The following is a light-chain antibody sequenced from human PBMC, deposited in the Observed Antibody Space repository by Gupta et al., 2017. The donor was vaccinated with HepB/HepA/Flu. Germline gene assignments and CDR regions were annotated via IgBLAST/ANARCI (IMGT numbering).Light chain of an antibody. J-gene: IGLJ2*01. CDR1: RSNIGAGYD. CDR3: QSYDSSRNGLV. V-gene: IGLV1-40*01. CDR2: GDN. Sequence: QSVLTQPPSVSGAPGQRVTISCTGSRSNIGAGYDVHWYQQLPGTAPKLLVYGDNNRPSGVPDRFSGSESGASASLAITGLLGEDEADYYCQSYDSSRNGLVFGGGTKLTVL.